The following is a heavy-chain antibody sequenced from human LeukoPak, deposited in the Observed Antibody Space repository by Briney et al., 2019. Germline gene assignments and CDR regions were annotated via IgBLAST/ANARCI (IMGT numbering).Heavy chain of an antibody. Sequence: ASVKVSCKVSGYTLTELSMHWVRQAPGKGLEWMGGFDPEDGETIYAQKFQGRVTMTEDTSTDTAYMELSSLRSEDTAVYYCATRPGAYCGGDCQFDYWGQGTLVTVSS. CDR1: GYTLTELS. CDR3: ATRPGAYCGGDCQFDY. CDR2: FDPEDGET. D-gene: IGHD2-21*02. J-gene: IGHJ4*02. V-gene: IGHV1-24*01.